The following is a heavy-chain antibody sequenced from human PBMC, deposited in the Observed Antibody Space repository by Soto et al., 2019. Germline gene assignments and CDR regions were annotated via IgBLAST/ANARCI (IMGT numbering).Heavy chain of an antibody. CDR1: GYSKSSGDY. D-gene: IGHD1-26*01. J-gene: IGHJ4*02. V-gene: IGHV4-38-2*01. CDR3: ARPEGGLGATTAWDYFDY. CDR2: IYHSGTN. Sequence: PSETLSLTCAVSGYSKSSGDYWGWIRQPTGTGLEWIGSIYHSGTNHYNPSLKSRVTISVDTSKNQFSLKLSSVTAADTAVDYCARPEGGLGATTAWDYFDYWGQGTLVTVSS.